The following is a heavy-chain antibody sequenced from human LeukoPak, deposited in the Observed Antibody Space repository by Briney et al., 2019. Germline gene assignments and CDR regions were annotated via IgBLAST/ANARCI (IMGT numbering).Heavy chain of an antibody. CDR2: ISSSSSYI. V-gene: IGHV3-21*01. Sequence: GGSLRLSCAASGFTFSSYSMNWVRQAPGKGLEWVSSISSSSSYIYYADSVEGRFTISRDNAKNSLYLQMDSLRAEDTAVYYCARDSITGNPIFDYWGQGTLVTVSS. CDR1: GFTFSSYS. CDR3: ARDSITGNPIFDY. D-gene: IGHD1-20*01. J-gene: IGHJ4*02.